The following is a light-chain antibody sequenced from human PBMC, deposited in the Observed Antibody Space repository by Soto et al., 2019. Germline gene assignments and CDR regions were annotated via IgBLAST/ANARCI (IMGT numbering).Light chain of an antibody. CDR3: SSYTTSGSLFYV. J-gene: IGLJ1*01. Sequence: QSALTQPASVSVSPGQSITISCTGASSDIGGYNYVSWYQHHPGKAPKLLIYEVTNRPSGVSNRFSGSKSGKTASLTISGLQAEDEADYYCSSYTTSGSLFYVFGTGTKVT. CDR1: SSDIGGYNY. V-gene: IGLV2-14*01. CDR2: EVT.